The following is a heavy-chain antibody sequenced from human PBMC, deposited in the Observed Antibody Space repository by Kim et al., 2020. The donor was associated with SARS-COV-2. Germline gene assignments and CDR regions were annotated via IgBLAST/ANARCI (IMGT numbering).Heavy chain of an antibody. CDR2: IYSGGST. D-gene: IGHD6-13*01. V-gene: IGHV3-53*01. Sequence: GGSLRLSCAASGFTVSSNYMTWVRQAPGKGLEWVSVIYSGGSTYYADSVKGRFTISRDNSKNTLYLQMNTLRAEDTAVYYCATSAEAGLLDYWGQGTLVTVSS. CDR1: GFTVSSNY. CDR3: ATSAEAGLLDY. J-gene: IGHJ4*02.